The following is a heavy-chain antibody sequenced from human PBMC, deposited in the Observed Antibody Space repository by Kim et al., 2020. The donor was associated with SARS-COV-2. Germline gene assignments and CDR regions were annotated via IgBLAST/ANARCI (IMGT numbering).Heavy chain of an antibody. J-gene: IGHJ6*02. CDR2: MSGRGGGT. D-gene: IGHD5-12*01. CDR1: GFTFNSHG. Sequence: GGSLRLSCAISGFTFNSHGMNWVRQAPGKGLEWVSSMSGRGGGTYYAESVKGRFTISTDNSKTILYLQMYSLRAEDTAVYYCAKGDGYSDYDHSVNGMDVWGQGTTVTVS. V-gene: IGHV3-23*01. CDR3: AKGDGYSDYDHSVNGMDV.